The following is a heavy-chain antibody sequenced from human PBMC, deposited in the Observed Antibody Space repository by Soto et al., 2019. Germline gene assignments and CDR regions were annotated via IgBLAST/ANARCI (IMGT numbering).Heavy chain of an antibody. CDR3: ARGPDDSDVPRWDH. J-gene: IGHJ4*02. CDR1: GYNFNQYY. D-gene: IGHD4-17*01. Sequence: QVQLVQSGPEVRKPGASVRLSCATSGYNFNQYYIHWVRQAPGQGLEWMGIINLRGGTTEYAHKFRGRVTVTAETSTRTAYMESSSLRSEDTAVYFCARGPDDSDVPRWDHWGQGTLITVSS. CDR2: INLRGGTT. V-gene: IGHV1-46*02.